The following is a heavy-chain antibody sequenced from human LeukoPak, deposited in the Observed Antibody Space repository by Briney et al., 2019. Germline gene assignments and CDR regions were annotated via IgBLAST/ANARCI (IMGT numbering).Heavy chain of an antibody. CDR1: GLTFSSYW. J-gene: IGHJ4*02. D-gene: IGHD3-22*01. V-gene: IGHV3-74*01. CDR2: INSDGSST. CDR3: ARVGSSGYYYYFDY. Sequence: PGGSLRLSCAASGLTFSSYWMHWVRQAPGRGLVWVSRINSDGSSTSYADSVKGRFTISRDNAKNSLYLQMNSLRAEDTALYYCARVGSSGYYYYFDYWGQGTLVTVSS.